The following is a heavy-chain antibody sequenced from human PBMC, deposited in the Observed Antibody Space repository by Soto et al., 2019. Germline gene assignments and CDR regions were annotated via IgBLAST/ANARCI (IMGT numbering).Heavy chain of an antibody. Sequence: SETLSLTCTVSGGSISSSSYYWGWIRQPPGKGLEWIGSIYYTGSTYYNPSLKSRVTISVDTSKNQFSLKLSSVTAADTAVYYCASGWVRRFFDYWGQGTLVTVSS. J-gene: IGHJ4*02. CDR1: GGSISSSSYY. CDR3: ASGWVRRFFDY. CDR2: IYYTGST. D-gene: IGHD6-19*01. V-gene: IGHV4-39*01.